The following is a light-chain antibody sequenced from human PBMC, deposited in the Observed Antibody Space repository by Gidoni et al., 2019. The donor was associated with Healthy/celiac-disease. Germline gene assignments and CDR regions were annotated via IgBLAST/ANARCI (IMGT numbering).Light chain of an antibody. CDR1: QGISNY. Sequence: DIQMTQSPSSLSASVGDRVTIPCRASQGISNYLAWYQQKPGKVPKLLIYAASTLKSGVPSRFSGSGSGTDFTLTISSLQPEDVATYYCQKYNSAPLTFGGGTKVEIK. V-gene: IGKV1-27*01. CDR2: AAS. J-gene: IGKJ4*01. CDR3: QKYNSAPLT.